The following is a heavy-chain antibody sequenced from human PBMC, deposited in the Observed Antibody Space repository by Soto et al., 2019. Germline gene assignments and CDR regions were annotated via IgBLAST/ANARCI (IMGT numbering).Heavy chain of an antibody. Sequence: GGSLRLSCAASGFTFSSYGMHWVRQAPGKGLEWVAVISYDGSNKYYADSVKGRFTISRDNSKNTLYLQMNSLRAEDTAVYYCAKGKDYYDSSGYSIPFDYWGQGTLVTVSS. CDR3: AKGKDYYDSSGYSIPFDY. CDR1: GFTFSSYG. D-gene: IGHD3-22*01. CDR2: ISYDGSNK. J-gene: IGHJ4*02. V-gene: IGHV3-30*18.